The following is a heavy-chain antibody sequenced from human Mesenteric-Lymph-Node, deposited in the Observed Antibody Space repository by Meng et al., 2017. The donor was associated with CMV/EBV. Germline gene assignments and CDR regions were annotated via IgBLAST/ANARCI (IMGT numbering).Heavy chain of an antibody. CDR3: ARIPRYCDRTTCYIPDAFDI. Sequence: GGSLRLSCAASGFSFSDYDMSWIRQAPGKGLEWVSYMNSRGRTVFYADSVKGRFIISRDNAKSSLYLQMNSLRANDTAVYYCARIPRYCDRTTCYIPDAFDIWGQGTVVTVSS. CDR2: MNSRGRTV. D-gene: IGHD2-2*02. V-gene: IGHV3-11*01. CDR1: GFSFSDYD. J-gene: IGHJ3*02.